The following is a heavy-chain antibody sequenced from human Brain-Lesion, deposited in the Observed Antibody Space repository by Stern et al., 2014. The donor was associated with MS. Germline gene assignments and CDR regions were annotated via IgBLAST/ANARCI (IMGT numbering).Heavy chain of an antibody. CDR2: IYASGST. CDR1: GGSISSGSYY. J-gene: IGHJ4*02. CDR3: VRETGGYTYGDTDFFDF. Sequence: QVQLVQSGPGLVKPSQTLSLTCSVSGGSISSGSYYWNWIRQPAGKGLEWIGRIYASGSTNYSPSLKVRVFISGDTSKNHFPLKLGSVTAADAAMYYCVRETGGYTYGDTDFFDFWGQGTLVTVSS. D-gene: IGHD5-18*01. V-gene: IGHV4-61*02.